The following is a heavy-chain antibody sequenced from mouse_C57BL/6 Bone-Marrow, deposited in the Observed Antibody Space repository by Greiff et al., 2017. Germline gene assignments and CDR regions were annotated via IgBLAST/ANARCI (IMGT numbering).Heavy chain of an antibody. CDR2: IDPSDSYT. J-gene: IGHJ3*01. D-gene: IGHD2-4*01. CDR1: GYTFTSYW. Sequence: QVQLQQPGAELVMPGASVKLSCKASGYTFTSYWMHWVKQRPGQGLEWIGEIDPSDSYTNYNQKFKGKSTLTVDKSSSTAYMQLSSLTSEDSAVYYCAREGLRRAWFAYWGRGTLVTVTA. CDR3: AREGLRRAWFAY. V-gene: IGHV1-69*01.